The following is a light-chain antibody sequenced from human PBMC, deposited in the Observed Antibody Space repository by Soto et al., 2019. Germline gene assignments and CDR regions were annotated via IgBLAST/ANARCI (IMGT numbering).Light chain of an antibody. Sequence: QPVLTQPPSVSGAPGQRVTISCTGTRSNTGAGNDVHWYQQHPGTAPKYLIYSSSNRPSGVPDRFSGSKSGTSASLAISGLQAEDEADYFCQSFDTSLRGWVFGGGTQLTVL. J-gene: IGLJ3*02. V-gene: IGLV1-40*01. CDR1: RSNTGAGND. CDR3: QSFDTSLRGWV. CDR2: SSS.